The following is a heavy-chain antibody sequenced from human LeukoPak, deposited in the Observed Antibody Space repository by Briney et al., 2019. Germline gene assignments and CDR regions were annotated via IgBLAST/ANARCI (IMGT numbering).Heavy chain of an antibody. D-gene: IGHD5-18*01. CDR3: ASLNNGYSFGFDY. CDR1: GGSISSGGYS. Sequence: SETLSLTCAVSGGSISSGGYSWSWIRQPPGKGLEWIGYIYHSGSTYYNPSLKSRVTISVDRSKNQFSLKLSSVTAADTAVYYCASLNNGYSFGFDYWGQGTLVTLSS. V-gene: IGHV4-30-2*01. J-gene: IGHJ4*02. CDR2: IYHSGST.